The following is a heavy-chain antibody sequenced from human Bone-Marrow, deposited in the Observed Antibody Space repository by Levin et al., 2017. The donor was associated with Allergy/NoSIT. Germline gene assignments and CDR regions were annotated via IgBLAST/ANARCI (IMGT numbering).Heavy chain of an antibody. J-gene: IGHJ4*02. V-gene: IGHV3-15*07. D-gene: IGHD5-12*01. CDR3: TTGYSRATHDGY. CDR1: GFLFSSAW. Sequence: LSLTCATSGFLFSSAWLNWVRQAPGRGLEWVGRIKNRAGGATTDYAAPVKGRFTISRDDSKNTLSLQMDSLKNEDTAVYYCTTGYSRATHDGYWGQGTPVIVSS. CDR2: IKNRAGGATT.